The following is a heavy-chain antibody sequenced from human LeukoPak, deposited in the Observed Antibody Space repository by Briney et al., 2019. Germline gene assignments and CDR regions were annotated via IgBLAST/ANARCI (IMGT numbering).Heavy chain of an antibody. J-gene: IGHJ3*02. V-gene: IGHV4-34*01. CDR1: GGSFSGYY. CDR2: INHSGST. D-gene: IGHD1-14*01. Sequence: SETLSLTCAVYGGSFSGYYWSWIRQPPGKGLEWIGEINHSGSTNYNPSLKSRVTISVDTSKNQFSLKLSSVTAADTAVYYCARDSEGYAFDIWGQGTMVTVSS. CDR3: ARDSEGYAFDI.